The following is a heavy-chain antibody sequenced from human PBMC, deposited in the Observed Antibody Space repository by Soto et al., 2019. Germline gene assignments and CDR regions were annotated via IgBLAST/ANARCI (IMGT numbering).Heavy chain of an antibody. CDR1: GGSISSGDYY. V-gene: IGHV4-30-4*01. CDR2: IYYSGST. D-gene: IGHD4-4*01. CDR3: ARGPSNYDRHYGMDV. Sequence: PSETLSLTCAVSGGSISSGDYYWSWIRQPPGKGLEWIGYIYYSGSTYYNPSLKSRVTISVDTSKNQFSLKLSSVTAADTAVYYCARGPSNYDRHYGMDVWGQGTTVTVSS. J-gene: IGHJ6*02.